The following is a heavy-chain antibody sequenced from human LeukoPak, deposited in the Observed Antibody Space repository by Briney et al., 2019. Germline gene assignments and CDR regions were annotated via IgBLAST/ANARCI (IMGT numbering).Heavy chain of an antibody. V-gene: IGHV4-39*01. Sequence: SETLSLTCTVSGGSISSSNYYWGWIRQPPGKGLEWIGSIYYSGSTNYNPSLKSRVTISVDTSKNQFSLKLRFVTAADTAVYYCARHQDGTYYSNFDYWGQGTLVTASS. CDR2: IYYSGST. J-gene: IGHJ4*02. CDR1: GGSISSSNYY. D-gene: IGHD1-26*01. CDR3: ARHQDGTYYSNFDY.